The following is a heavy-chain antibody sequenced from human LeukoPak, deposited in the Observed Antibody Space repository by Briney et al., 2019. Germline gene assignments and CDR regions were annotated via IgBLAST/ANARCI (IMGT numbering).Heavy chain of an antibody. D-gene: IGHD5-18*01. CDR1: GFIFSSYG. CDR2: IRYDGSHK. Sequence: GGSLRLSCAAAGFIFSSYGMHWVRQAPGKGLEWVAFIRYDGSHKYYVDSVKGRFTISRDNSKNTLYLQMNSLRAEDTAVYYCARGYSYGASGFDYWGQGTLVTVSS. J-gene: IGHJ4*02. V-gene: IGHV3-30*02. CDR3: ARGYSYGASGFDY.